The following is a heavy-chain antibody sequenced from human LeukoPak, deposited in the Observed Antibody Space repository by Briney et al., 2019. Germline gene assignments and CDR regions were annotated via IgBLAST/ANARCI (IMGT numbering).Heavy chain of an antibody. CDR3: ARNYGHNSKYFDF. J-gene: IGHJ4*02. CDR1: GYTFTDYF. CDR2: IRPNSGDT. D-gene: IGHD4-17*01. Sequence: ASVKVSCKASGYTFTDYFIHWVRQAPGQGLEWMGWIRPNSGDTHYAQRFQGRVTMTRDTSVSTAHMELSSLRSDDTAIYYCARNYGHNSKYFDFWGQVTMVTVSS. V-gene: IGHV1-2*02.